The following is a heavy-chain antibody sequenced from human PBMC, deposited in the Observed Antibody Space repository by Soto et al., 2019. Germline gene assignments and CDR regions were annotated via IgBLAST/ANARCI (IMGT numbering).Heavy chain of an antibody. J-gene: IGHJ4*02. D-gene: IGHD3-9*01. Sequence: SENLSLTCTVSGGSISSGGYYCRWIRQHPGKGLEWIGYIYYSWSTYYNPSLKSRVTISVDTSKNQFSLKLSSVTAAATALYHSPRGAMHLRYFDLLDYWGQGSLVTVSA. V-gene: IGHV4-31*03. CDR1: GGSISSGGYY. CDR3: PRGAMHLRYFDLLDY. CDR2: IYYSWST.